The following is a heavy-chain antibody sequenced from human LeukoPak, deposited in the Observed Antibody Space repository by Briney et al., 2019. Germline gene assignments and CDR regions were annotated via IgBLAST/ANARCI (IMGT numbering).Heavy chain of an antibody. CDR2: ISAYNGNT. CDR1: GYTFTSYG. Sequence: ASVKVSCKASGYTFTSYGTSWVRQAPGQGLEWMGWISAYNGNTNYAQKLQGRVTMTTDTSTSTAYMELRSLRSDDTAVYYCARHNYDFWSGYYDYWGQGTLVTVSS. CDR3: ARHNYDFWSGYYDY. J-gene: IGHJ4*02. D-gene: IGHD3-3*01. V-gene: IGHV1-18*01.